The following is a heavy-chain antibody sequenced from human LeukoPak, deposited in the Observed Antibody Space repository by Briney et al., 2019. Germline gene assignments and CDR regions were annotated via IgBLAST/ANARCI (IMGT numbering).Heavy chain of an antibody. D-gene: IGHD3-3*01. CDR3: AKGAYDFLEIAYFDY. V-gene: IGHV3-23*01. Sequence: LSGGSLRPSCAASGFSFTKYAMNWVRQAPGKGLEWVAVVIGSSGATDYADSVKGRFTISRDNSKNTLFLQMNSLRAEDTAIYYCAKGAYDFLEIAYFDYWGQGALVTVSS. CDR1: GFSFTKYA. CDR2: VIGSSGAT. J-gene: IGHJ4*02.